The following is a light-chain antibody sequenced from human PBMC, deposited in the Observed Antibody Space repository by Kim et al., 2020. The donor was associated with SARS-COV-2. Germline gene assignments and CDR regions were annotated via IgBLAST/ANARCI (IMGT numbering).Light chain of an antibody. CDR2: DAS. CDR1: QGISSN. V-gene: IGKV1-27*01. J-gene: IGKJ1*01. CDR3: QKYNGAPWT. Sequence: ASEGDRVTITCRASQGISSNVAWYQQKPGDVPKLLIYDASALLSGVPSRFSGSGSGTDFTLTISSLQPEDVATYYCQKYNGAPWTFGQGTKVDIK.